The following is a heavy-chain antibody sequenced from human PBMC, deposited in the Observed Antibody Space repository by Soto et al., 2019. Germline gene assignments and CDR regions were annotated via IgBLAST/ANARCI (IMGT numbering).Heavy chain of an antibody. CDR3: ARDLGGVVFDS. Sequence: GGSLRLSCAASGFTVSNSYMTWVRQAPGKGLEWVSVIYRGGDTYYADSVKDRFIISRDNSQNTLDLQMNNLGSEDTAVYYCARDLGGVVFDSWGQGALVTVSS. J-gene: IGHJ4*02. V-gene: IGHV3-66*01. CDR1: GFTVSNSY. D-gene: IGHD3-16*01. CDR2: IYRGGDT.